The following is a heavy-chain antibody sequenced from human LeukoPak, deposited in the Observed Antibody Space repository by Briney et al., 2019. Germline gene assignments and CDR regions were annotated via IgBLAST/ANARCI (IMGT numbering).Heavy chain of an antibody. CDR2: ISGSGGST. CDR1: GFTFSSYA. V-gene: IGHV3-23*01. CDR3: VKDPYGGPYYFDF. J-gene: IGHJ4*02. Sequence: GGSLRLSCAASGFTFSSYAMSWVGQAPGKGLEGVSAISGSGGSTYYADSVKGRFTISRDNSKNTLYLQMNSLRAEDTAVYYCVKDPYGGPYYFDFWGQGALVTVSS. D-gene: IGHD4-17*01.